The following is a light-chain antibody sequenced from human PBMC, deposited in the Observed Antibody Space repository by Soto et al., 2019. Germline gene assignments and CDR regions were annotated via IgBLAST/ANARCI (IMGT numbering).Light chain of an antibody. CDR2: EVT. CDR3: SSYTSSSAPYV. CDR1: SSDVGDFYY. V-gene: IGLV2-14*01. J-gene: IGLJ1*01. Sequence: QSVLTQPASVSGSPGQSITISCTGTSSDVGDFYYVSWYQQHPGKAPKPIIYEVTNRPSGVSDRFSASKSGTTASLTISGLQAEDEADYYCSSYTSSSAPYVLGTGTKVTVL.